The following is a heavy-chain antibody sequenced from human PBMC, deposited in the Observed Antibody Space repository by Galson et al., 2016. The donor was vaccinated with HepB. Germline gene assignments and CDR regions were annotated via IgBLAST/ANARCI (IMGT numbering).Heavy chain of an antibody. D-gene: IGHD2-21*01. CDR3: AHARCGGDCLSNYPSHYYYGLEV. CDR2: VYWDDDK. CDR1: GFSLNTRGVG. Sequence: PALVKPTQTLTLTCTFSGFSLNTRGVGVGWIRQAPQKAPEWLALVYWDDDKRYSPTPRDRLTTPKDTSKNQVVLTMTNMDLVDTATYYCAHARCGGDCLSNYPSHYYYGLEVWGQGTTVTVSS. J-gene: IGHJ6*02. V-gene: IGHV2-5*02.